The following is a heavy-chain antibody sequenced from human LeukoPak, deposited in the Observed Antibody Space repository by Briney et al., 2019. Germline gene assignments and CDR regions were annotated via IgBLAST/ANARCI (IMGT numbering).Heavy chain of an antibody. D-gene: IGHD3-22*01. CDR1: GFTFSSYA. CDR2: ISGSGGST. V-gene: IGHV3-23*01. Sequence: GGSLRLSCAASGFTFSSYAMSWVRQAPGKGLEWVSAISGSGGSTYYADSVKGRFTISRDNSKNTLYLQMNSLRAEDTSVYYCAIVEYYNSSGSFYYFDYWGQGTLVTVSS. CDR3: AIVEYYNSSGSFYYFDY. J-gene: IGHJ4*02.